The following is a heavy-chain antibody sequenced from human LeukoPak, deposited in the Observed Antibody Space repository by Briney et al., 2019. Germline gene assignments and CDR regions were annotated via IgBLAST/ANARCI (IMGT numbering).Heavy chain of an antibody. CDR2: IKQDGSEK. V-gene: IGHV3-7*01. CDR1: GFTFSSYW. Sequence: GGSLRLSCAASGFTFSSYWMSWVRQAPGKGLEWVANIKQDGSEKYYVDSVKGRFTISRDNSKNTLYLQMNSLRAEDTAVYYCARDYYDSSGYDAFDIWGQGTMVTVSS. D-gene: IGHD3-22*01. J-gene: IGHJ3*02. CDR3: ARDYYDSSGYDAFDI.